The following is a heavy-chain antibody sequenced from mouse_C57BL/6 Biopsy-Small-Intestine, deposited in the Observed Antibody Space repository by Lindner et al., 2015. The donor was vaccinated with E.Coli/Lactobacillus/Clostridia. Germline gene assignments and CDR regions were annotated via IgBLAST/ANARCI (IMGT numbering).Heavy chain of an antibody. CDR2: ISYDGSN. CDR1: GYSITSGYY. D-gene: IGHD2-4*01. V-gene: IGHV3-6*01. J-gene: IGHJ2*01. CDR3: ARRASYDYLYFDY. Sequence: VQLQESGPGLVKPSQSLSLTCSVTGYSITSGYYWNWIRQFPGNILEWMGYISYDGSNNYNPSLKNRISITRDTSKNQFFLKLNSVTTEDTATYYCARRASYDYLYFDYWGQGTTLTVSS.